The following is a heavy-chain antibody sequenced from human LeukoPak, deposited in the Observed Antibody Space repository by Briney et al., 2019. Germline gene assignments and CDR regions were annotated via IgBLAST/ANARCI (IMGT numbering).Heavy chain of an antibody. CDR1: GFTFSSYA. V-gene: IGHV3-23*01. CDR2: ISGSGGST. Sequence: GGSLRLSCAASGFTFSSYAMSWVRQAPGKGLEWVSAISGSGGSTYYADSVKGRFTISRDNSKNTLYLQMNSLRGEDTAVYYCAKSSGDFYYFDYWGQGTLVTVSS. CDR3: AKSSGDFYYFDY. D-gene: IGHD2-21*02. J-gene: IGHJ4*02.